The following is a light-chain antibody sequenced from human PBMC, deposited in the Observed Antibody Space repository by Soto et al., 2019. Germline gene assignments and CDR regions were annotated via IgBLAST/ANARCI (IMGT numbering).Light chain of an antibody. V-gene: IGKV2-28*01. CDR2: LAS. CDR3: MQALQDPLT. Sequence: DIVMTQSPLSLPVTPGESASISCRSSQTLLYRNGNNYLNWYLQKPGQSPQLLIFLASTRASGVPDRFSGSGSGTDFTLRISRVEAEDVGVYYCMQALQDPLTFGGGTNVEIK. J-gene: IGKJ4*01. CDR1: QTLLYRNGNNY.